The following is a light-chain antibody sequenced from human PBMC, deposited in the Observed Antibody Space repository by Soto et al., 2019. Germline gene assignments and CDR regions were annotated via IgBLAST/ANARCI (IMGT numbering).Light chain of an antibody. CDR3: QHRSIWPVS. CDR1: QGISSY. CDR2: AAS. Sequence: IQLTQSPSSLSASVGDRVTITCRASQGISSYLGWYQQKPGKAPKLLIYAASNLQSGVPSRFSGSGSATDFTLTISSLEPEDFAVYYCQHRSIWPVSFGQGTRLEIK. V-gene: IGKV1-9*01. J-gene: IGKJ5*01.